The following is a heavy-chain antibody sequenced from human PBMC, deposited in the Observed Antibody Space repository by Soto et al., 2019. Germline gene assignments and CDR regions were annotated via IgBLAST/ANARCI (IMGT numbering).Heavy chain of an antibody. CDR1: GYTFTSYA. J-gene: IGHJ6*02. CDR3: AGPSRRRPGSGSFTTPIRYYAMDV. Sequence: QVQLVQSGAEVKKPGASVKVSCKASGYTFTSYAMHWMRQAPGQRLEWMGWINAGNGNTKYSQKFQGRVTITRDTSASTAYMELSSLRSDDTAVYYCAGPSRRRPGSGSFTTPIRYYAMDVWGQGTTVTVSS. D-gene: IGHD3-10*01. V-gene: IGHV1-3*01. CDR2: INAGNGNT.